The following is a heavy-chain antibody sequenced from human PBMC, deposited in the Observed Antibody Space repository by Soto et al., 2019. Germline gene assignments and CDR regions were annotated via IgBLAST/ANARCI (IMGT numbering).Heavy chain of an antibody. CDR3: ASRDPGTSVDD. J-gene: IGHJ4*02. CDR2: IYRTGST. Sequence: PCATPSLKCGVSVSSFTSNNWLNWVRQPPGQGLEWIGEIYRTGSTNYNPSLNSRVTISLDKSENQFSLKVTSLTAADTAVYYCASRDPGTSVDDWGQGTVVTVSA. D-gene: IGHD1-7*01. V-gene: IGHV4-4*02. CDR1: VSSFTSNNW.